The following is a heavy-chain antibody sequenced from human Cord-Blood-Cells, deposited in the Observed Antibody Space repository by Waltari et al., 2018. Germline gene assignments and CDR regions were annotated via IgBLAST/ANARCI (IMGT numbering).Heavy chain of an antibody. V-gene: IGHV4-34*01. CDR1: AGSFSGYY. D-gene: IGHD2-2*01. Sequence: QVQLQQWGAGLLKPSETLSLTCAVDAGSFSGYYWSWIRQPPGKGLEWIGEINHSGSTNYNPSLKSRVTISVDTSKNQFSLKLSSVTAADTAVYYCARGLERDIVVVPAAIKLDPWGQGTLVTVSS. J-gene: IGHJ5*02. CDR3: ARGLERDIVVVPAAIKLDP. CDR2: INHSGST.